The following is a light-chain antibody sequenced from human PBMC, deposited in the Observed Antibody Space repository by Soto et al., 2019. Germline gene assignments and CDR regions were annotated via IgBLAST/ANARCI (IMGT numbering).Light chain of an antibody. Sequence: QSVLTQPASVSGSPGQSITISCTGTSNDLGSYNLVSWYQQHPGKAPKLMIYEGSKRPSGVPDRFSGSKSANSASLAISGLKSEDEADYYCAAWDDGLNGWLFGGGTKLTVL. V-gene: IGLV2-14*02. CDR3: AAWDDGLNGWL. CDR1: SNDLGSYNL. J-gene: IGLJ3*02. CDR2: EGS.